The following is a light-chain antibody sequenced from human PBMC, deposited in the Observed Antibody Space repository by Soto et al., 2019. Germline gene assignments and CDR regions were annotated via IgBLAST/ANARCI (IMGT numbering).Light chain of an antibody. J-gene: IGLJ1*01. CDR2: DVS. CDR1: SSDVGGYNY. V-gene: IGLV2-14*01. Sequence: QSVLTQPASVSGSPGQSITISRTGTSSDVGGYNYVSWYQQHPGKAPKLMIYDVSSRPSGVSDRFSGSKSGNTASLTISGLQAEDEADYYCSSYTSSSTYVFGTGTKLTVL. CDR3: SSYTSSSTYV.